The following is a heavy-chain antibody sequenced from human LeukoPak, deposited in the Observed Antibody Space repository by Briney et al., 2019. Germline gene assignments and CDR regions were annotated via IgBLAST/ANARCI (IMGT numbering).Heavy chain of an antibody. CDR3: ASAGHDGIGYKVC. CDR1: GGSISSSNW. CDR2: IYHSGSA. Sequence: PSGTLSLTCAVSGGSISSSNWWSWVRQPPGKGLEWIGEIYHSGSANYNPSLKSRVTISVDRSKNQFSLRLSSVTAADTAVYYCASAGHDGIGYKVCWGQGTLVTVSS. V-gene: IGHV4-4*02. D-gene: IGHD3-22*01. J-gene: IGHJ4*02.